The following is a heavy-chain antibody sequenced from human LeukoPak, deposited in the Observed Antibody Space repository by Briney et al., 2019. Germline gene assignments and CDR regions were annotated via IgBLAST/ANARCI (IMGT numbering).Heavy chain of an antibody. V-gene: IGHV1-3*01. CDR2: INAGSGNT. Sequence: ASVKVSCKASEYTFTDYSMHWVRQAPGQRLEWMGWINAGSGNTKYSQNFQGRVTISRDTSASTAYMELSSLTSEDTAVYYCARDSGEYYFDYWGQGTLVTVSS. CDR1: EYTFTDYS. CDR3: ARDSGEYYFDY. D-gene: IGHD2-15*01. J-gene: IGHJ4*02.